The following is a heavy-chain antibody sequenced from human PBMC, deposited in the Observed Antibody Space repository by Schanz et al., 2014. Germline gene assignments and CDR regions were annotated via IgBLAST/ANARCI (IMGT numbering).Heavy chain of an antibody. CDR1: GYTLTGFG. J-gene: IGHJ3*02. V-gene: IGHV1-18*01. D-gene: IGHD6-13*01. CDR2: ISAYNGDT. CDR3: ARNIIATARAYDI. Sequence: QVQLVQSGAEVKKPGASVKVSCKASGYTLTGFGVSWVRQAPGQGREWMGWISAYNGDTKFAKTFQDRVTLTTDTSPSTAYMELRSLRSDDTAVYYCARNIIATARAYDIWGQGTMVTVSS.